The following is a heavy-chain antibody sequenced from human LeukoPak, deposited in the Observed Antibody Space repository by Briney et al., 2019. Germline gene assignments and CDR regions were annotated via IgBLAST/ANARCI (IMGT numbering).Heavy chain of an antibody. Sequence: GGSLRLSCAASGFTFSNYGLHWVRQAPGEGLEWVSLISYDGRDIQYAHSVKGRFTISRDNSKNTLYLQMNYLRAEDTAVYYCAKDLVYWGQYSWGQGTLVTVSS. V-gene: IGHV3-30*04. D-gene: IGHD1-26*01. CDR1: GFTFSNYG. J-gene: IGHJ4*02. CDR2: ISYDGRDI. CDR3: AKDLVYWGQYS.